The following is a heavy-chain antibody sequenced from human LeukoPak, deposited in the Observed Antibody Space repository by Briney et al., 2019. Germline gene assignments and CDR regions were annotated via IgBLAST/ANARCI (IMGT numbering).Heavy chain of an antibody. CDR3: AKGALASQERPRHFDY. J-gene: IGHJ4*02. CDR2: ISWNSGSI. CDR1: GFTFDDYA. Sequence: GGSLRLSCAASGFTFDDYAMHWVRQAPGKGLEWVSGISWNSGSIGYADSVKGRFTISRDNAKNSLYLQMNSLRAEDTAVYYCAKGALASQERPRHFDYWGQGTLVTVSS. D-gene: IGHD6-6*01. V-gene: IGHV3-9*01.